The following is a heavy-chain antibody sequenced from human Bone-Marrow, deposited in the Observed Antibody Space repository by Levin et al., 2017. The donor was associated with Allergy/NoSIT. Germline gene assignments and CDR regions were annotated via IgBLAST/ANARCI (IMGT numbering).Heavy chain of an antibody. CDR1: GFTFSSYG. Sequence: GGSLRLSCAASGFTFSSYGMHWVRQAPGKGLEWVAVISYDGSNKYYADSVKGRFTISRDNSKNTLYLQMNSLRAEDTAVYYCANHGAAAGTFDYWGQGTLVTVSS. D-gene: IGHD6-13*01. CDR3: ANHGAAAGTFDY. V-gene: IGHV3-30*18. CDR2: ISYDGSNK. J-gene: IGHJ4*02.